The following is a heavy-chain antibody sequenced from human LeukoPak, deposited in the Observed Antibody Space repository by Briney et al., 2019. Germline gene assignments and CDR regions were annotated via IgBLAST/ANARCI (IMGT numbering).Heavy chain of an antibody. CDR1: GYTFTSYG. CDR2: ISAYNGNT. D-gene: IGHD4-17*01. Sequence: EASVKVSCKASGYTFTSYGISWVRQAPGQGLEWMGWISAYNGNTNYAQKLQGRVTMTTDTSTSTAYMELRSLRSDDTAVYYCAGEAVTTGSEDYYYGMDVWGQGTTVTVSS. J-gene: IGHJ6*02. CDR3: AGEAVTTGSEDYYYGMDV. V-gene: IGHV1-18*01.